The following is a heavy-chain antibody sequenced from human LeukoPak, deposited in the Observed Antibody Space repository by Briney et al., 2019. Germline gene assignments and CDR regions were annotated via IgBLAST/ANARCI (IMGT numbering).Heavy chain of an antibody. CDR2: ISYDGSNK. J-gene: IGHJ4*02. V-gene: IGHV3-30*04. CDR1: GFTFSSYA. D-gene: IGHD5-12*01. CDR3: ARDGVPTRGSGLDY. Sequence: PGGSLRLSCAASGFTFSSYAMHWVRQAPGKGLEWVAVISYDGSNKYYADSVKGRFTISRDNSKNTLYLQMNSLRAEDTAVYYCARDGVPTRGSGLDYWGQGTLVTVSS.